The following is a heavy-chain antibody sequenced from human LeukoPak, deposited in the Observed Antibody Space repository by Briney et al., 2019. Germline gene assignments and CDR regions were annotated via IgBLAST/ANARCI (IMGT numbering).Heavy chain of an antibody. CDR2: IYYSGST. Sequence: PSETLSLTCTVSGGSISSYYWSWIRQPPGKGLECIGYIYYSGSTNYSPSLKSRVTMSVDTSKNHLSLTLTSVTAADTAIYYCSRESGPYSPFGHWGQGILVTVTT. CDR3: SRESGPYSPFGH. V-gene: IGHV4-59*12. D-gene: IGHD1-26*01. CDR1: GGSISSYY. J-gene: IGHJ4*02.